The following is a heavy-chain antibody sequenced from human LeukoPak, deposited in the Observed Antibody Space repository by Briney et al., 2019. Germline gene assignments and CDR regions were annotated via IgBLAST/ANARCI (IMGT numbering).Heavy chain of an antibody. CDR1: GGSISSGRYY. V-gene: IGHV4-61*02. J-gene: IGHJ6*03. Sequence: SETLSLTCTVSGGSISSGRYYWSWIRQPAGKGLEWLGRIYTSGSTSYNPSLKSRVTVSVDTSKNQFSLKLNSVTAADTAVYYCARETTTAYYYYYIDVWGKGTTVTVSS. CDR3: ARETTTAYYYYYIDV. CDR2: IYTSGST. D-gene: IGHD1-26*01.